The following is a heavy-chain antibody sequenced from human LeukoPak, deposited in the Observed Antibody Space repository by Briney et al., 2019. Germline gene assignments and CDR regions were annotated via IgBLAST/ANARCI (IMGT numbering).Heavy chain of an antibody. V-gene: IGHV1-18*01. CDR2: ISAYNGNT. Sequence: GASVKVSCKASGYTFTSYGISWVRQAPGQGLEWMGWISAYNGNTNYAQKLQGRVTMTTDTSTSTAYMELRSLRSDDTAVYYCARGGDYDFWSGYSLGLNYYYYYMGVWGKGTTVTVSS. J-gene: IGHJ6*03. CDR1: GYTFTSYG. CDR3: ARGGDYDFWSGYSLGLNYYYYYMGV. D-gene: IGHD3-3*01.